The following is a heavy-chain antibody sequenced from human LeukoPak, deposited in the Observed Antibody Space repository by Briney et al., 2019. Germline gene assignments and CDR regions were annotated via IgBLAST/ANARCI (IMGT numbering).Heavy chain of an antibody. V-gene: IGHV3-23*01. CDR2: ISGSGGST. CDR1: GFTFSSYA. D-gene: IGHD3-16*01. Sequence: PGGSLRLPCAASGFTFSSYAMSWVRQAPGKGLEWVSAISGSGGSTYYADSVKGRFTISRDNSKNTLYLQMNSLRAEDTAVYYCAKDSLMITFGGLFDYWGQGTLVTVSS. CDR3: AKDSLMITFGGLFDY. J-gene: IGHJ4*02.